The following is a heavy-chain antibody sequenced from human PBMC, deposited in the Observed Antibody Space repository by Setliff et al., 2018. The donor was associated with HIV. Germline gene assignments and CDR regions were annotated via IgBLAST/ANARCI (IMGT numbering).Heavy chain of an antibody. D-gene: IGHD6-19*01. CDR3: ARREGIAVAGLYYFDY. Sequence: GESLKISCKSSGYSFTNYWVGWLRQMPGKGLECMGIIYPGDSDTRYSPSFEGQVTISVDKSIRAAYLQWSSLKASDTAMYYCARREGIAVAGLYYFDYWGQGTLVTVSS. CDR2: IYPGDSDT. V-gene: IGHV5-51*01. CDR1: GYSFTNYW. J-gene: IGHJ4*02.